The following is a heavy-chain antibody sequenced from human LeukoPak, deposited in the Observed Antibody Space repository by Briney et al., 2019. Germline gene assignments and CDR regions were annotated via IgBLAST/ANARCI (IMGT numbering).Heavy chain of an antibody. D-gene: IGHD3-16*01. CDR3: AKEGDQFRGYLDA. V-gene: IGHV3-33*06. CDR2: IWHDGSVE. CDR1: GFMFSRLG. Sequence: PGGSLRLSCTPSGFMFSRLGMQWVRQAPGEGLEWVAMIWHDGSVEEYADSVKGRFTISRDNSQNTLYLQMNSLRDDDTAVYYCAKEGDQFRGYLDAWGKGTTVTVSS. J-gene: IGHJ6*03.